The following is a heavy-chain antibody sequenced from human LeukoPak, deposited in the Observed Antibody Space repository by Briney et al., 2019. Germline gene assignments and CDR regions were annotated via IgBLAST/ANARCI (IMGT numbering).Heavy chain of an antibody. J-gene: IGHJ3*02. Sequence: SETLSLTCTVSGGSINSGNYYWSWIRQPAGKGLEWIGRIYTSGSTNSHTSLRTRVTISVDTSRNQFSLKLSSVTAADTAVYYCWRGASYDSDDAFDIWGQGTMVTVSS. CDR1: GGSINSGNYY. CDR2: IYTSGST. V-gene: IGHV4-61*02. D-gene: IGHD3-3*01. CDR3: WRGASYDSDDAFDI.